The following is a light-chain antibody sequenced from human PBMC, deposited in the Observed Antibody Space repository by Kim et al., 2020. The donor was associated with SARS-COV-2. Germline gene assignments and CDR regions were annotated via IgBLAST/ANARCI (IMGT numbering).Light chain of an antibody. J-gene: IGLJ3*02. V-gene: IGLV1-44*01. CDR2: SNN. CDR3: ASWDDSLAWL. CDR1: SSNIGKNT. Sequence: QSVLTQPPSASGTPGQRVTISCSGSSSNIGKNTVNWYQQLPGTAPKLLIYSNNQRPAGVPDRFSGSKSGTSASLAISGLQSEDEADYYCASWDDSLAWLLGGGTQLTVL.